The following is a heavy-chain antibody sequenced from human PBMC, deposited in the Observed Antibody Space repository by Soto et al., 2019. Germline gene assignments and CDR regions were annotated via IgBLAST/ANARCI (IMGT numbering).Heavy chain of an antibody. CDR2: IYHSGST. CDR1: GGSISSSNW. CDR3: ARVYAYGDLNWLDP. V-gene: IGHV4-4*02. D-gene: IGHD4-17*01. J-gene: IGHJ5*02. Sequence: SETLSLTCAVSGGSISSSNWWRWVRQPPGKGLEWIGEIYHSGSTNYNPSLKSRVTISVDKSKNQFSLKLSSVTAADTAVSYCARVYAYGDLNWLDPWGQGTLVTVYS.